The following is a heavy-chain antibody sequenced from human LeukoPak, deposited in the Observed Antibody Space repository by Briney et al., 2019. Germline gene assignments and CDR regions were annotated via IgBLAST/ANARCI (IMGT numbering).Heavy chain of an antibody. CDR3: ANDYYYDRSGYHHKDY. CDR1: GVTSRNSW. D-gene: IGHD3-22*01. CDR2: ITIDGSST. V-gene: IGHV3-74*03. Sequence: GGSLRLSCVASGVTSRNSWMHWVRQAPGKGLVWVSRITIDGSSTTYADSVKGRFTISIDSAKNTLYLQMNSLRAEDTAVYYCANDYYYDRSGYHHKDYWGQGTLVTVSS. J-gene: IGHJ4*02.